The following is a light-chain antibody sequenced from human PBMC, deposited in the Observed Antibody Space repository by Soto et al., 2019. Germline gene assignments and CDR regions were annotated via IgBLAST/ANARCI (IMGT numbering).Light chain of an antibody. V-gene: IGLV2-18*01. Sequence: QSALTQPASVSGSPGQSITISCTGTSSDIGSYNRVSWYQQPPGTAPKLIIYEVNNRPSGVPDRFSGSKSGNTASLTISGLQAEDEADYYCQSFDINVLALIFGVGTKLTVL. J-gene: IGLJ2*01. CDR1: SSDIGSYNR. CDR3: QSFDINVLALI. CDR2: EVN.